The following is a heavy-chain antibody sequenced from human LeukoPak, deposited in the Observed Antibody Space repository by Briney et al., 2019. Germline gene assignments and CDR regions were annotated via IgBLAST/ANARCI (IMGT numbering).Heavy chain of an antibody. Sequence: GGSLRLSCAASGFTFSSYAMSWVRQAPGKGLEWVSAISGSGGSTYYADSVKGRFTISRDNSKNTLYLQMNSLRAEDTAVYYRATGLRFLEWLLPNSPSTWFDPWGQGTLVTVSS. CDR1: GFTFSSYA. J-gene: IGHJ5*02. CDR3: ATGLRFLEWLLPNSPSTWFDP. D-gene: IGHD3-3*01. CDR2: ISGSGGST. V-gene: IGHV3-23*01.